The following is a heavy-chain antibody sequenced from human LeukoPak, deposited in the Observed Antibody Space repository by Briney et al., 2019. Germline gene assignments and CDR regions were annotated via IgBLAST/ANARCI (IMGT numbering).Heavy chain of an antibody. J-gene: IGHJ6*02. V-gene: IGHV4-59*08. Sequence: SETLSLTCTVSGGSISSYYWTWIRQPPGKGLEGIGYIHYSGSTNYNPSLKSRVTISVDTSKNQFSLKLSSVTAADTAVYYCASPVLHGWGLDVWGQGTTVTVSS. CDR3: ASPVLHGWGLDV. CDR2: IHYSGST. D-gene: IGHD3-10*01. CDR1: GGSISSYY.